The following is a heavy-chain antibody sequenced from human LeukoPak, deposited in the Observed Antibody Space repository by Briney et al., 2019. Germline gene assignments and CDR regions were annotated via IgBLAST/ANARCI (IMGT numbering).Heavy chain of an antibody. V-gene: IGHV4-61*02. CDR1: GGSISSGSYY. D-gene: IGHD4-11*01. CDR3: ARDSTYRRINYYYYYMDV. CDR2: IYTSGST. Sequence: SETLSLTCTVSGGSISSGSYYWSWIRQPAGKGLEWIGRIYTSGSTNYNPSLKSRVTISVDTSKNQFSLKLSSVTAADTAVYYCARDSTYRRINYYYYYMDVWGKGTTVTVSS. J-gene: IGHJ6*03.